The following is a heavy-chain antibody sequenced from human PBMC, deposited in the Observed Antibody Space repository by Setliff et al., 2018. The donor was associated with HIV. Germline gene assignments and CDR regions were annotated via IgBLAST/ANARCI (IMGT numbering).Heavy chain of an antibody. CDR1: GVSITSNSYY. V-gene: IGHV4-39*01. D-gene: IGHD3-10*01. CDR3: ANAPYPRGAFGV. CDR2: LYNTGVT. J-gene: IGHJ3*01. Sequence: PSETLSLTCTVSGVSITSNSYYWGWIRQPPGTGLEWIGSLYNTGVTYYNPSLRSRVTIVVDMSKNQFSLQLTSVTAADTAMYYCANAPYPRGAFGVWGQGTVVTVSS.